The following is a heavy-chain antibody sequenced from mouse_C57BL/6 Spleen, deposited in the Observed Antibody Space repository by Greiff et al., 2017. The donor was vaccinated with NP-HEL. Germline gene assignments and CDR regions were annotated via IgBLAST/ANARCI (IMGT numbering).Heavy chain of an antibody. CDR3: TRTEFAY. Sequence: VQVVESGAELVRPGASVTLSCKASGYTFTDYEMHWVKQTPVHGLEWIGAIDPETGGTAYNQKFKGKAILTADKSSSTAYMELRSLTSEDSAVYYCTRTEFAYWGQGTLVTVSA. J-gene: IGHJ3*01. CDR1: GYTFTDYE. CDR2: IDPETGGT. V-gene: IGHV1-15*01.